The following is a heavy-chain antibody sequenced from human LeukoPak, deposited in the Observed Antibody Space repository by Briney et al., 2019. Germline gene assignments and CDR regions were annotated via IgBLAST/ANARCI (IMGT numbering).Heavy chain of an antibody. Sequence: SETLSLTCTVSGDSISGSSYYWAWIRQPPGKGLEWIGSVYYTGSTYYMSSLKSRVTISADTSKNLFSLKVNSMTAADTAVYYCARHGPPMQRQFYDSWGQGTLVTVSS. CDR2: VYYTGST. CDR3: ARHGPPMQRQFYDS. V-gene: IGHV4-39*01. CDR1: GDSISGSSYY. J-gene: IGHJ4*02. D-gene: IGHD5-24*01.